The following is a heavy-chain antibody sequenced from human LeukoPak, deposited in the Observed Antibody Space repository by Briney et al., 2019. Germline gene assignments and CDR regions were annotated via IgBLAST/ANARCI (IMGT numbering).Heavy chain of an antibody. CDR3: ARDLDYYDSSGSILPYYFDY. V-gene: IGHV3-7*03. D-gene: IGHD3-22*01. CDR1: GFSISSHW. J-gene: IGHJ4*02. Sequence: GGSLRLSCVASGFSISSHWMRWLRQAPGKGLEWVANIKQDGSEKYYVDSVKGRFTISRDNAKNSLYLQMNSLRAEDTAVYYCARDLDYYDSSGSILPYYFDYWGQGTLVTVSS. CDR2: IKQDGSEK.